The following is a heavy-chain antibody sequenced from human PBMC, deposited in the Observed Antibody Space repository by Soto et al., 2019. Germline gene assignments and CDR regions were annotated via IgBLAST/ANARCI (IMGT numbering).Heavy chain of an antibody. CDR3: AREGGESSDGLYYFDS. D-gene: IGHD3-16*01. V-gene: IGHV4-30-4*01. J-gene: IGHJ4*02. Sequence: SETLSLTCTVSGGSTSSDNYWSWIRQPPGKGLEWIGHIYYSGNTDYNPSLKSRLAISIDTSKNQFSLKLSSVTAADTAVYFCAREGGESSDGLYYFDSWGQGSLVTSPQ. CDR2: IYYSGNT. CDR1: GGSTSSDNY.